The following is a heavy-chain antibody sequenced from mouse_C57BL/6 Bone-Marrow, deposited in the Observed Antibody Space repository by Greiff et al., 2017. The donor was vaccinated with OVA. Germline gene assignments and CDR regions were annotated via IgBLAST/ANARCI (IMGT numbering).Heavy chain of an antibody. CDR1: GYTFTSYW. J-gene: IGHJ3*01. CDR3: AREEDYYGSSTCY. V-gene: IGHV1-50*01. CDR2: IDPSDSYT. D-gene: IGHD1-1*01. Sequence: VQLQQPGAELVKPGASVKLSCKASGYTFTSYWMQWVKQRPGQGLEWIGEIDPSDSYTNYNQKFKGKATLTVDTSSSTAYMQLSSLTSEDSAVYYCAREEDYYGSSTCYWGQGTLVTVSA.